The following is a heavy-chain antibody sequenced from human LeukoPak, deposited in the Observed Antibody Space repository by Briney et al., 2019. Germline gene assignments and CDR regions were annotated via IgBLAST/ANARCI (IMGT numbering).Heavy chain of an antibody. J-gene: IGHJ3*02. Sequence: ASVKVSCKASGYTFTSYYMHWVRQAPGQGLEWMGIINPSGGSTSYAQKFQGRVTMTRDTSTSTVYMELSSLRSEDTAVYYCASCPYYYDSSGYYCDAFDIWGQGTVVTVSS. CDR2: INPSGGST. D-gene: IGHD3-22*01. V-gene: IGHV1-46*01. CDR1: GYTFTSYY. CDR3: ASCPYYYDSSGYYCDAFDI.